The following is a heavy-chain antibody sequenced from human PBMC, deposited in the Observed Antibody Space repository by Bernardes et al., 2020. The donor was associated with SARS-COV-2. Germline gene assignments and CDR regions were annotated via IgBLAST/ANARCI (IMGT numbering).Heavy chain of an antibody. CDR1: GYRFTDHY. D-gene: IGHD4-17*01. CDR2: INSNSGYT. CDR3: TRDYGREDFDY. V-gene: IGHV1-2*02. J-gene: IGHJ4*02. Sequence: ASVPVSCHASGYRFTDHYIHWMRHAPGQGPEWMGEINSNSGYTKYAQKFQGRVTMTRDTSISTAYMELSSLRSDDTAVYYCTRDYGREDFDYWGQGTLVTVSP.